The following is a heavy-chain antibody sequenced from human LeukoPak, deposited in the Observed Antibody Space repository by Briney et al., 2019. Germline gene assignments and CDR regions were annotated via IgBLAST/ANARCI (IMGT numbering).Heavy chain of an antibody. Sequence: GGSLRLSCAASGFTFSSYAMHWVRQAPGKGLEYVSAISSNGGSTYYANSVKGRFTISRDNSKNTLYLQMDSLRAEDMAVYYCARSKGYCNSTSCYYFDYWGQGTLVTVSS. D-gene: IGHD2-2*01. CDR2: ISSNGGST. J-gene: IGHJ4*02. V-gene: IGHV3-64*01. CDR3: ARSKGYCNSTSCYYFDY. CDR1: GFTFSSYA.